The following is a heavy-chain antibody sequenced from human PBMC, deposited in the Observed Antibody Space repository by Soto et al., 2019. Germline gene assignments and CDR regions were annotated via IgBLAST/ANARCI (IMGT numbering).Heavy chain of an antibody. CDR3: ARGGEIDYYDSGGYYNWYFDL. D-gene: IGHD3-22*01. Sequence: QVQLVQSGAEVKKPGSSVKVSCKASGGTFSSYAISWVRQAPGQGLEWMGGIIPIFGTANYAQKFQGRVTITADESTSTAYMELSSLRSEDTAVYYCARGGEIDYYDSGGYYNWYFDLWGRGTLVTVSS. V-gene: IGHV1-69*01. CDR2: IIPIFGTA. CDR1: GGTFSSYA. J-gene: IGHJ2*01.